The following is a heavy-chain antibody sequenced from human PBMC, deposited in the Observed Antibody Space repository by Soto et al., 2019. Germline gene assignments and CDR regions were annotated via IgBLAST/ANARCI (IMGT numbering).Heavy chain of an antibody. CDR2: IYNSGST. V-gene: IGHV4-59*01. D-gene: IGHD5-12*01. CDR3: GRGQWLRPKSFWGQPNPHFAG. Sequence: PSETLSLTCTVSGGSISSYYWGWIRQPPGKGLEWIGYIYNSGSTNYNPSLKSRVTISVDTSKNQFSLRLTSVTAADTAVYYWGRGQWLRPKSFWGQPNPHFAGWGRGTLVTVSS. J-gene: IGHJ4*02. CDR1: GGSISSYY.